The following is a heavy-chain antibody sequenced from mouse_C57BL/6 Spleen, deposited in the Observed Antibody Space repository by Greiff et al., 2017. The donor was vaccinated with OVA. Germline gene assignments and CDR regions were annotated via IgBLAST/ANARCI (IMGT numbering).Heavy chain of an antibody. J-gene: IGHJ1*03. CDR3: ARGPFDV. CDR2: INPSTGGT. Sequence: SGPELVKPGASVKISCKASGYSFTGYYMNWVKQSPEKSLEWIGEINPSTGGTTYNQKFKAKATLTVDKSSSTAYMQLKSLTSEDSAVYYCARGPFDVWGTGTTVTVSS. CDR1: GYSFTGYY. V-gene: IGHV1-42*01.